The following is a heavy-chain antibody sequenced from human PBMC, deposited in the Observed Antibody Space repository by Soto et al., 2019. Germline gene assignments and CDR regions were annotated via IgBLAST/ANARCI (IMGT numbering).Heavy chain of an antibody. CDR2: INPIGGST. CDR1: GYTFTSSY. V-gene: IGHV1-46*01. CDR3: ARDLLAANY. J-gene: IGHJ4*02. D-gene: IGHD2-15*01. Sequence: GASVKVSCKASGYTFTSSYVHWVRQAPGQGLEWVAIINPIGGSTNYAQEFQGRVTVTRDTSTSTVFMELSSLHSDDTAVYYCARDLLAANYWGQGTLVTVSS.